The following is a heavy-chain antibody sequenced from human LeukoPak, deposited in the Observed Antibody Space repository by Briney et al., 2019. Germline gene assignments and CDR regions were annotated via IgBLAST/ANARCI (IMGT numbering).Heavy chain of an antibody. J-gene: IGHJ5*02. V-gene: IGHV1-3*01. CDR2: IDAGNGNT. CDR1: GYTFTSYI. CDR3: ARNGAGDYIEDWFDP. D-gene: IGHD4-17*01. Sequence: ASVKVSCKASGYTFTSYIMHWVRQAPGQSLEWMGWIDAGNGNTKYLQKFQGRVTITRDTSASTAYMVLSSLRSEDTAVYYCARNGAGDYIEDWFDPWGQGTLVTVSS.